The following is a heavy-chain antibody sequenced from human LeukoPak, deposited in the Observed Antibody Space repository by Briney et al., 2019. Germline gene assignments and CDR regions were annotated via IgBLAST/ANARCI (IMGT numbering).Heavy chain of an antibody. CDR3: AREVMVRGAISYRDY. Sequence: PSETLSLTCSVSGGSISSTYSYWGWFRQPPGGGLDWIGGIYYSGNTYYNESLKSRVTISIDMSKSQFSLKLSSVTAEDTAVFYCAREVMVRGAISYRDYWGQGTQVTVSS. V-gene: IGHV4-39*01. D-gene: IGHD3-10*01. CDR2: IYYSGNT. CDR1: GGSISSTYSY. J-gene: IGHJ4*02.